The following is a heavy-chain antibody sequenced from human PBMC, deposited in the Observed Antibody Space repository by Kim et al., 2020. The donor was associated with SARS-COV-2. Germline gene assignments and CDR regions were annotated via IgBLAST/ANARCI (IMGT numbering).Heavy chain of an antibody. D-gene: IGHD2-8*01. CDR2: IWYDGSNK. V-gene: IGHV3-33*01. CDR3: ARELGMVYAISGGMDV. Sequence: GGSLRLSCAASGFTFSSYGMHWVRQAPGKGLEWVAVIWYDGSNKYYADSVKGRFTISRDNSKNTLYLQMNSLRAEDTAVYYCARELGMVYAISGGMDVWGQGTTVTVSS. J-gene: IGHJ6*02. CDR1: GFTFSSYG.